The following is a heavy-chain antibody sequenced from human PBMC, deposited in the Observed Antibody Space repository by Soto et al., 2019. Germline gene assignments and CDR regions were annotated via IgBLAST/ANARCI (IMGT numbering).Heavy chain of an antibody. CDR3: ARDKITGLFDY. CDR2: INYSGSA. J-gene: IGHJ4*02. CDR1: GGSISSSDYY. Sequence: SETLSLTCTVSGGSISSSDYYWGWIRQPPGKGLEWIGNINYSGSANYNPSLKSRVTISVDTSKNQFSLKLTSVTAADTAVYYCARDKITGLFDYWGQGTLVTVSS. V-gene: IGHV4-39*02. D-gene: IGHD2-8*02.